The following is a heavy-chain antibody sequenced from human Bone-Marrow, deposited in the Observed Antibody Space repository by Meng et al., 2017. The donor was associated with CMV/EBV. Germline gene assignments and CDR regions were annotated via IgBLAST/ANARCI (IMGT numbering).Heavy chain of an antibody. J-gene: IGHJ6*02. D-gene: IGHD6-19*01. CDR3: ARQYSSGGNYDMGV. Sequence: GESLKISCAASGFTFSSDSMNWVRQAPGKGLEWGSYISSSSTTIYYADSVKGRFTISRDNAKNSLYLQMHSLTAEDTAVYYCARQYSSGGNYDMGVWGQGTTVAVSS. CDR1: GFTFSSDS. CDR2: ISSSSTTI. V-gene: IGHV3-48*04.